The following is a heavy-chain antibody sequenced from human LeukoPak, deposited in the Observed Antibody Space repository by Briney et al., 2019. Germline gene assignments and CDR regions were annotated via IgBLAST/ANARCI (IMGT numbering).Heavy chain of an antibody. J-gene: IGHJ4*02. CDR3: ARGYINSPLDH. D-gene: IGHD4-11*01. V-gene: IGHV3-48*03. CDR2: ISSSGGTI. CDR1: GFTFSSYE. Sequence: GGSLRLSCAASGFTFSSYEMNWVRQPPGKGLEWVSYISSSGGTIYYADSVKGRFTISRDNSKNSLYLQMNSLRAEDTAVYYCARGYINSPLDHWGQGTLVTVSS.